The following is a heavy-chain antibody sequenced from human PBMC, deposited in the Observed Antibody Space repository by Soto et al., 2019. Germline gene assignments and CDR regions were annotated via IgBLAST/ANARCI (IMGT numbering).Heavy chain of an antibody. CDR1: GHSLSSGYY. CDR2: FYHSGST. V-gene: IGHV4-38-2*01. CDR3: ARGEYYGSRNYFDY. D-gene: IGHD3-10*01. Sequence: SETLSLTCAVSGHSLSSGYYWGWIRHPPGKGLEWIGSFYHSGSTYYNPSLKSRVTISVDTSKNQFSLKLSSVTAADTAVYYCARGEYYGSRNYFDYWGQGTLVSVSS. J-gene: IGHJ4*02.